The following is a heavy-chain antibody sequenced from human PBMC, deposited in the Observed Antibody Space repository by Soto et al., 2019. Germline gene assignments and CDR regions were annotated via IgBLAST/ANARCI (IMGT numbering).Heavy chain of an antibody. J-gene: IGHJ5*02. CDR3: ARESGDWPLNWFDP. V-gene: IGHV3-74*01. CDR1: GFNFSNHW. CDR2: ITSDGKSK. D-gene: IGHD2-21*02. Sequence: GALRLSCAASGFNFSNHWMHWVRQRPAEGLVWVSRITSDGKSKAYAESVKGRFAISRDNAKNTLYLQMNGLTAEDTAVYYCARESGDWPLNWFDPWGQGTLVTVSS.